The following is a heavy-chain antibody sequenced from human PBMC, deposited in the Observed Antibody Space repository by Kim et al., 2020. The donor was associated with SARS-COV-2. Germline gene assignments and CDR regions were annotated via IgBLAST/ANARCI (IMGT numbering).Heavy chain of an antibody. V-gene: IGHV4-34*01. D-gene: IGHD3-3*01. Sequence: LKSRVTISVDTSKSQFSLKLSSVTAADTAVYYCARRGITIFGVARNWFDPWGQGTLVTVSS. CDR3: ARRGITIFGVARNWFDP. J-gene: IGHJ5*02.